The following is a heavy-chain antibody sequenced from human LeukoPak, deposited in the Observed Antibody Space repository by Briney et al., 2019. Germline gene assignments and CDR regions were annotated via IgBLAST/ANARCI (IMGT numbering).Heavy chain of an antibody. CDR1: GFTFSSYW. CDR2: IKQDGSEK. Sequence: GGSLRLSCAASGFTFSSYWMSWVRQAPGKGLEWVANIKQDGSEKYYVDSVKGRFTISRDNSKNTLYLQMNSLRAEDTAIYYCARELFDFDYWGQGTLVTVSS. CDR3: ARELFDFDY. D-gene: IGHD3-10*01. J-gene: IGHJ4*02. V-gene: IGHV3-7*03.